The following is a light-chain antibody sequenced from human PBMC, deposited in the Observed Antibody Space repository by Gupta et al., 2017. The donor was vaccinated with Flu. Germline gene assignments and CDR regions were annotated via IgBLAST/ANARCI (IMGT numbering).Light chain of an antibody. Sequence: DIQMTQSPSTLSASVGDRVTITCRASRSINIWLAWYQQKPGKAPNLPIYKTSNLESGVPSRFSGSGSGTEFTLTISSLQPDDFATYYCQQYDTYSGTFGQGTKVEI. J-gene: IGKJ1*01. V-gene: IGKV1-5*03. CDR1: RSINIW. CDR3: QQYDTYSGT. CDR2: KTS.